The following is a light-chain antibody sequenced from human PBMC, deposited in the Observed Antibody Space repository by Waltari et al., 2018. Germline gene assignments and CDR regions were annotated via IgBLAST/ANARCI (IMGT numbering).Light chain of an antibody. CDR1: QSLLYSSSNKNY. V-gene: IGKV4-1*01. CDR2: WAS. CDR3: LQYFTTPWT. J-gene: IGKJ1*01. Sequence: DIVMTQSPDSLAVSLGERATINCKSSQSLLYSSSNKNYIAWYQQEPGQPPKLLIYWASTREPGVPDRFSGSGSGTDFTLTISGLQAEDVSIFYCLQYFTTPWTFGQGTKVEIK.